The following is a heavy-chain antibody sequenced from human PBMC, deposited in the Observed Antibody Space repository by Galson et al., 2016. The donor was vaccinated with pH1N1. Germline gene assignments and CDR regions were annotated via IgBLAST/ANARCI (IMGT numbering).Heavy chain of an antibody. V-gene: IGHV5-51*03. CDR2: IYPDDSDT. CDR1: GYKFTTYW. CDR3: ARGLLSGFDP. D-gene: IGHD2-21*01. Sequence: QSGAEVKKPGESLKVSCEVFGYKFTTYWIGWVRQMPGKGLEWMGIIYPDDSDTRYNPAFQGQVTISVDKSINTAYLQWNSLKASDTAIDYFARGLLSGFDPWGQGTLVIVSS. J-gene: IGHJ5*02.